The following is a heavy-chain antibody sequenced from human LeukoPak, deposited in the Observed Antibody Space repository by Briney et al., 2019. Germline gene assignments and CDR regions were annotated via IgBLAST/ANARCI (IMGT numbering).Heavy chain of an antibody. CDR1: GGSISSSTYY. D-gene: IGHD1-26*01. Sequence: SETLSLTCTVSGGSISSSTYYWGWIRQPPGKGLEWIGSVYYGGTTYYSPSLKSRVTISIDTFNNQFSLRLSSVTAADTAVFFCARVERYSGSFDTWGQGSLVTVSS. V-gene: IGHV4-39*07. CDR2: VYYGGTT. J-gene: IGHJ4*02. CDR3: ARVERYSGSFDT.